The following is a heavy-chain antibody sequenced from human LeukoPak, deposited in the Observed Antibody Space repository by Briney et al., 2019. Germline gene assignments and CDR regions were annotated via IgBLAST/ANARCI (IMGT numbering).Heavy chain of an antibody. J-gene: IGHJ4*02. V-gene: IGHV1-8*01. CDR3: ARGSRIAVAGTGDY. CDR2: MNPNSGNT. CDR1: GSTFTSYD. D-gene: IGHD6-19*01. Sequence: ASVKVSCKASGSTFTSYDINWVRQATGQGLEWMGWMNPNSGNTGYAQKFQGRVTMTRNTSISTAYMELSSLRSEDTAVYYCARGSRIAVAGTGDYWGQGTLVTVSS.